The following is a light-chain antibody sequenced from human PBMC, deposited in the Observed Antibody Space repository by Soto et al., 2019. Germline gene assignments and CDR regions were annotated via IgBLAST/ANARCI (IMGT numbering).Light chain of an antibody. CDR1: SNDVGLYNF. CDR2: EVR. CDR3: TSYTTSSTFYG. Sequence: QSALTQPASVSGSPGQSITISCTGTSNDVGLYNFVSWYQQHPGKAPKLVLYEVRYRPSGISDRFSGSKSGNTASLTISGLQAEDEADYYCTSYTTSSTFYGFGTGTKLTVL. J-gene: IGLJ1*01. V-gene: IGLV2-14*01.